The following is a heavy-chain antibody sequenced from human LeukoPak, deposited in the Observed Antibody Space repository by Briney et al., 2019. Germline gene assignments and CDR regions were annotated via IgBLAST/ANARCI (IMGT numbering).Heavy chain of an antibody. J-gene: IGHJ6*02. CDR1: GYTFTSYG. Sequence: ASVKVSCKASGYTFTSYGISWVRQAPGQGVEWMGWISAYNGNTNYAQKLQGRVTMTTDTSTSTAYMELRSLRSDDTAVYYCARDCSSTSCYASWYYYGMDVWGQGTTVTVSS. D-gene: IGHD2-2*01. V-gene: IGHV1-18*01. CDR3: ARDCSSTSCYASWYYYGMDV. CDR2: ISAYNGNT.